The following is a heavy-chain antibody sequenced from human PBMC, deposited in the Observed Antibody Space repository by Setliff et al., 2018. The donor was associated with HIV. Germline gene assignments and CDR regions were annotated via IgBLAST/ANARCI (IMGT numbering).Heavy chain of an antibody. J-gene: IGHJ4*02. Sequence: ASVKVSCKASGYTFTNSYIHWVRQAPGQGLEWMGEINPSGGSTTYAEKFQGRATLTRDTSTSTVYMELSSVRFDDTAVYYCARVPILEYASPLDNWGQGTLVTVSS. CDR1: GYTFTNSY. D-gene: IGHD3-3*01. CDR3: ARVPILEYASPLDN. CDR2: INPSGGST. V-gene: IGHV1-46*01.